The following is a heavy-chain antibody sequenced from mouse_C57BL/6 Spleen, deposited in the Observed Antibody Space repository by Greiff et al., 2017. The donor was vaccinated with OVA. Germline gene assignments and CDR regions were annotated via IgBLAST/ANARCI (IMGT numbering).Heavy chain of an antibody. Sequence: VQLQQPGAELVRPGSSVKLSCKASGYTFTSYWMDWVKQRPGQGLEWIGNIYPSDSETHYNQKFKDKATLTVDKSSSTAYMQLSSLTSEDSAVYYCARSGYYGSSYPAWFAYWGQGTLVTVSA. J-gene: IGHJ3*01. D-gene: IGHD1-1*01. CDR3: ARSGYYGSSYPAWFAY. CDR1: GYTFTSYW. V-gene: IGHV1-61*01. CDR2: IYPSDSET.